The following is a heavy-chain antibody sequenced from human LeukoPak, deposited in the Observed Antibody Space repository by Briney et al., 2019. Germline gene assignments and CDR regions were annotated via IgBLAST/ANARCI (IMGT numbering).Heavy chain of an antibody. CDR3: ARAVPTEQWLVRGDDAFDI. D-gene: IGHD6-19*01. CDR1: GGSISSGSYY. J-gene: IGHJ3*02. Sequence: SETLSLTCTVSGGSISSGSYYWSWIRQPAGKGLEWIGRIYTSGSTNYNPSLKSRVTISVDTSKNQFSLKLSSVTAADTAVYYCARAVPTEQWLVRGDDAFDIWGQGTMVTVPS. V-gene: IGHV4-61*02. CDR2: IYTSGST.